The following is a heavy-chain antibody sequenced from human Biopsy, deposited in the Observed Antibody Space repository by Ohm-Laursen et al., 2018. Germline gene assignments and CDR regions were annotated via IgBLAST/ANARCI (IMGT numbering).Heavy chain of an antibody. CDR2: INPTGGTT. J-gene: IGHJ6*02. CDR3: ARDETGSSVFGPYYYGMDV. V-gene: IGHV1-46*01. Sequence: GSSVKVSCKASGYSFTKYYINWVRQAPGQGLEWMGIINPTGGTTSYAEKFQGRVTLTRDTSTGTVYLELNSLTYEDTALYYCARDETGSSVFGPYYYGMDVWGQGTTVTVSS. CDR1: GYSFTKYY. D-gene: IGHD3-9*01.